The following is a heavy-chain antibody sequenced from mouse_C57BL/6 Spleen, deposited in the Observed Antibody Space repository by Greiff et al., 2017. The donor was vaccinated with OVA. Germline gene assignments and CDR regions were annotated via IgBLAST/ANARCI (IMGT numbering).Heavy chain of an antibody. J-gene: IGHJ2*01. CDR1: GYTFTSYG. Sequence: VQLQQSGAELARPGASVKLSCKASGYTFTSYGISWVKQRTGQGLEWIGEIYTRSGNNYYNEKLKGKATLTADKTSSTTYMKLHSLTTEDSAVYFCARYDYDDCFDYWGQGTTLTVSS. D-gene: IGHD2-3*01. V-gene: IGHV1-81*01. CDR3: ARYDYDDCFDY. CDR2: IYTRSGNN.